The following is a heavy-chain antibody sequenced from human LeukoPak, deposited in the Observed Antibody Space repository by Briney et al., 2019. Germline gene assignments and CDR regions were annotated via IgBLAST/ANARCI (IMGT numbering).Heavy chain of an antibody. V-gene: IGHV3-30*04. CDR3: ARGEAVAGFDY. J-gene: IGHJ4*02. Sequence: GRSLRLSCAASGFTFSSYAMHWVRQAPGKGLELVAVISYDGSNKYYADSVKGRFTISRDNSKNTLYLQMNSLRAEDTAVYYCARGEAVAGFDYWGQGTLVTVSS. CDR1: GFTFSSYA. CDR2: ISYDGSNK. D-gene: IGHD6-19*01.